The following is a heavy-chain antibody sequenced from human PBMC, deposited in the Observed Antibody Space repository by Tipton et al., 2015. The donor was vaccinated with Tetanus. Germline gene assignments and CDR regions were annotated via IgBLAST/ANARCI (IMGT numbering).Heavy chain of an antibody. CDR1: GYRFTSQW. D-gene: IGHD7-27*01. J-gene: IGHJ2*01. CDR3: ARALTGDARYFDL. V-gene: IGHV5-51*01. CDR2: IYPGDSDS. Sequence: VQLVQSGAEVKKPEESLKISCKGSGYRFTSQWIGWVRQMPGRGLEWMGIIYPGDSDSRYSPSFQGQVTFSADKSISTAYLQWSSLKASDTAMYYCARALTGDARYFDLWGRGTLVTVSS.